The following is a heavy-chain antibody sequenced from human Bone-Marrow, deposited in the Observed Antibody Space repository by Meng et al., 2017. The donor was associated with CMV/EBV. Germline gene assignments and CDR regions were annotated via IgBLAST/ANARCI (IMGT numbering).Heavy chain of an antibody. D-gene: IGHD2-21*01. CDR3: ARRNPLIGDAFDI. CDR1: GYSFTSYW. J-gene: IGHJ3*02. Sequence: KVSCKGSGYSFTSYWIGWVCQMPGKGLEWMGNIYPGDSDTRYSPSFEGQVTMSADKCSGTADLQWSSLKASDTAIYFCARRNPLIGDAFDIWGQGTVVTVSS. CDR2: IYPGDSDT. V-gene: IGHV5-51*01.